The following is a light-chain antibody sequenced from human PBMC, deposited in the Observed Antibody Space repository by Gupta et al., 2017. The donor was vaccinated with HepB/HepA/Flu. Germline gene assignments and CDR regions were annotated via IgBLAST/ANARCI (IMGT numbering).Light chain of an antibody. Sequence: EIVMTQSPATLSVSPGGRVTLSCRASQSISDNLAWYQQRPGQAPRLIVYGASMRAPGIPARFTGSGSGTEFTLSIDSLQSEDFGVYFCQQYKNWPPLTFGGGTKVEIK. CDR3: QQYKNWPPLT. J-gene: IGKJ4*01. V-gene: IGKV3-15*01. CDR1: QSISDN. CDR2: GAS.